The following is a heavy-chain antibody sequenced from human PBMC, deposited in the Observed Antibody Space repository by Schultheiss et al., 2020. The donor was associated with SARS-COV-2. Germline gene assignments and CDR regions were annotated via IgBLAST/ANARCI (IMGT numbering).Heavy chain of an antibody. Sequence: SETLSLTCAVYGGSFSGYYWSWIRQPPGKGLEWIGEINHSGSTNYNPSLKSRVTISVDTSKNQFSLKLSSVTAADTAVYYCARCLDVAVAGGFDPWGQGTLVTVSS. D-gene: IGHD6-19*01. CDR2: INHSGST. CDR3: ARCLDVAVAGGFDP. V-gene: IGHV4-34*01. CDR1: GGSFSGYY. J-gene: IGHJ5*02.